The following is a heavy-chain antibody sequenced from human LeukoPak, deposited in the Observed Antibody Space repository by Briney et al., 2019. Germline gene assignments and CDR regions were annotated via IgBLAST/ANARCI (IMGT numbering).Heavy chain of an antibody. J-gene: IGHJ6*02. CDR3: ASLGYCSGGSCYLYYYYGMDV. CDR1: GGSISSSSYY. CDR2: IYYSGST. V-gene: IGHV4-39*01. Sequence: SETLSLTCTVSGGSISSSSYYWGWIRQPPGKGLEWIGSIYYSGSTYYNPSLKSRVTISVDTSKNQFSLKLSSVTAADTAVYYCASLGYCSGGSCYLYYYYGMDVWGQGTTVTVSS. D-gene: IGHD2-15*01.